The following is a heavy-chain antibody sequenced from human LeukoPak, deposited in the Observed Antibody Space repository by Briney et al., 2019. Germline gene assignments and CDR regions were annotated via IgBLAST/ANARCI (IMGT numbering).Heavy chain of an antibody. CDR2: ISSDSGTI. CDR1: GFIFSSYA. CDR3: ARDKKGIDY. J-gene: IGHJ4*02. D-gene: IGHD3-10*01. V-gene: IGHV3-48*01. Sequence: GGSLRLACAASGFIFSSYAMNWVRQAPGKGLEWISYISSDSGTIYYADSMKGRFTISRDNARNSLYLQMNSLRAEDTAVYYCARDKKGIDYWGQGTLVTVSS.